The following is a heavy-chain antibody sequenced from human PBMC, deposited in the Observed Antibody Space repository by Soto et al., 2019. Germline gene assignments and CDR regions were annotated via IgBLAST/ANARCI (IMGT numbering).Heavy chain of an antibody. CDR1: GFTFSDAW. CDR3: TSEVSGSHVY. CDR2: VKSKANGGTI. Sequence: LRLSFAASGFTFSDAWLNWVRQVPGKGLEWVGLVKSKANGGTIHYAEPVKGRFTISRDDSKNTLYVQMNSLKIDDTAVYYCTSEVSGSHVYWGQGALVTV. J-gene: IGHJ4*02. D-gene: IGHD1-26*01. V-gene: IGHV3-15*01.